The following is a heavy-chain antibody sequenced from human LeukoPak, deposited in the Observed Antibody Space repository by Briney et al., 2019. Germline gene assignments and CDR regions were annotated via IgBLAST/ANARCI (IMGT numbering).Heavy chain of an antibody. Sequence: SQTLSLTCAISEDSVSSDSAAWNWIRQSPSRGLEWLGRTFYRSQWYNDYALSVKSRITINPDTSKNHFSLHLNSVTPEDTAVYYCARGRSSSWPLDYFDYWGQGTLVTVSS. CDR1: EDSVSSDSAA. J-gene: IGHJ4*02. V-gene: IGHV6-1*01. CDR2: TFYRSQWYN. D-gene: IGHD6-13*01. CDR3: ARGRSSSWPLDYFDY.